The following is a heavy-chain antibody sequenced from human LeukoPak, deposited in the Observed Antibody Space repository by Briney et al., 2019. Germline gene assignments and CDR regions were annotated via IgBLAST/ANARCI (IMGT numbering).Heavy chain of an antibody. D-gene: IGHD2-15*01. CDR1: GFTFSSYS. J-gene: IGHJ3*02. Sequence: PGGSLRLSCAASGFTFSSYSMNWVRQAPGKGLEWVSYISSSSSTIYYADSVKGRFTISRDKAKNSLYLQMNSLRAEDTAVYYCASLNSGDDAFDIWGQGTMVTVSS. CDR2: ISSSSSTI. CDR3: ASLNSGDDAFDI. V-gene: IGHV3-48*01.